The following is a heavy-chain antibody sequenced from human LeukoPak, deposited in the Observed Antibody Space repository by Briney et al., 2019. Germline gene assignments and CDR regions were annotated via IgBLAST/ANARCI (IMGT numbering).Heavy chain of an antibody. Sequence: ASVKVSCKASGYTFTSYYMHWVRQAPGQGLEWMGIINPSGGSTSYAQKFQGRVTMTRDTSISTAYMELSRLRPDDTAVYYCARTPRWLTMGCDYWGQGTLVTVSS. CDR2: INPSGGST. V-gene: IGHV1-46*01. CDR1: GYTFTSYY. D-gene: IGHD5-24*01. CDR3: ARTPRWLTMGCDY. J-gene: IGHJ4*02.